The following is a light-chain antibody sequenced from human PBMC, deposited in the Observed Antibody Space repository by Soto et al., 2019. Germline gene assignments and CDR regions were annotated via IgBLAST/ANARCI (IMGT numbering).Light chain of an antibody. Sequence: IVLTQSPGLLSLSPGERASLSCGASQSITSSFLAWHQQKPGQAPMLLIYCASTRATGFPARFSGSGSGTEFTLTISSLQSEDFAVYYCQQYNGWPITFGQGTRLEIK. J-gene: IGKJ5*01. CDR2: CAS. CDR1: QSITSS. CDR3: QQYNGWPIT. V-gene: IGKV3-15*01.